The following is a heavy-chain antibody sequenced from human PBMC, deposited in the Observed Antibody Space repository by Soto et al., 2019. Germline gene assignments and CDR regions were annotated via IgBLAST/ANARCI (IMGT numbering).Heavy chain of an antibody. D-gene: IGHD3-9*01. CDR1: GHSMSNTDYF. CDR3: ARAFAIDWYTYYFDY. Sequence: SETLSLTCTVSGHSMSNTDYFWGWIRQTPWSDLQWIGSLFYTGHTYYNPSLLSRVTISADTSKNQFSLQLNSVTAADTAVYYCARAFAIDWYTYYFDYWGQGPLVTVSS. J-gene: IGHJ4*02. CDR2: LFYTGHT. V-gene: IGHV4-39*01.